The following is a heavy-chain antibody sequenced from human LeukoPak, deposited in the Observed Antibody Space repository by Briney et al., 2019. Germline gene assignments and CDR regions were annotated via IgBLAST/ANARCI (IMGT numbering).Heavy chain of an antibody. V-gene: IGHV4-34*01. CDR1: GGSFSGYY. D-gene: IGHD4-11*01. Sequence: SETLSLTCAVYGGSFSGYYWSWIRQPPGKGLEWIGEINHSGSTNYNPSLKSRVTISVDTSKNQFSLKPSSVTAADTAVYYCARASHDYTIYGMDVWGQGTTVTVSS. CDR3: ARASHDYTIYGMDV. J-gene: IGHJ6*02. CDR2: INHSGST.